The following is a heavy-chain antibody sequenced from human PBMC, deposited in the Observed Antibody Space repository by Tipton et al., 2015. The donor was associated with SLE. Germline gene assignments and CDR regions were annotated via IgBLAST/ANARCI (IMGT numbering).Heavy chain of an antibody. D-gene: IGHD4-17*01. J-gene: IGHJ4*02. CDR2: IYHSGST. CDR3: ARAVYGPFDY. Sequence: LRLSCTVSGYSISSGYYWGWIRQPPGKGLEWIGSIYHSGSTYYSPSLKSRVTISVDTSKNQFSLKLSSVTAADTAVYYCARAVYGPFDYWGQGTLVTVSS. V-gene: IGHV4-38-2*02. CDR1: GYSISSGYY.